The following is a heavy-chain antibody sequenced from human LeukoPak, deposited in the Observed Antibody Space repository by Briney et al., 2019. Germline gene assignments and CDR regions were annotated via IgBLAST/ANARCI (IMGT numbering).Heavy chain of an antibody. Sequence: SETLSLTCIVSGGSISSGTYYWGWIRQPPGKGLEWIGSIYYSGSTYYNPSLKSRVTISVDTSKNQFSLKLRSVTAADTAVYYCARGGYGDPFDYWGQGTLVTVSS. CDR1: GGSISSGTYY. CDR3: ARGGYGDPFDY. CDR2: IYYSGST. J-gene: IGHJ4*02. D-gene: IGHD4-17*01. V-gene: IGHV4-39*07.